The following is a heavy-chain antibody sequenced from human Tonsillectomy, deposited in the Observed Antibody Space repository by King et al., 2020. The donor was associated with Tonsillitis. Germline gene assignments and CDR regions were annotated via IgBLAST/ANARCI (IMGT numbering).Heavy chain of an antibody. CDR2: LNPSDGTR. CDR1: GYTFTSYY. CDR3: ARDRAIQLSFGPDH. D-gene: IGHD5-18*01. Sequence: VQLVESGAEVKKPGASVKVSCRASGYTFTSYYIHWVRQAPGQGLEWMGVLNPSDGTRSYAQKFLGRVTMTRDTSTSTLYMHLSGLRSEDAAVYYCARDRAIQLSFGPDHWGQGTLVTVSS. J-gene: IGHJ4*02. V-gene: IGHV1-46*03.